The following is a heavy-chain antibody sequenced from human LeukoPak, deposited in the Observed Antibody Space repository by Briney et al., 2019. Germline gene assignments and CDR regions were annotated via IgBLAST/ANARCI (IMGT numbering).Heavy chain of an antibody. J-gene: IGHJ4*02. Sequence: SETLSLTCTVSGYSISSGYYWGWIRQPPGKGLEWIGSIYHSGSTYYNPSLKSRVTISVDTSKNQFSLKLSSVTAADTAVYYCARGVLDIVVVPAAERRAYYFDYWGQGTLVTVSS. CDR1: GYSISSGYY. D-gene: IGHD2-2*01. CDR2: IYHSGST. CDR3: ARGVLDIVVVPAAERRAYYFDY. V-gene: IGHV4-38-2*02.